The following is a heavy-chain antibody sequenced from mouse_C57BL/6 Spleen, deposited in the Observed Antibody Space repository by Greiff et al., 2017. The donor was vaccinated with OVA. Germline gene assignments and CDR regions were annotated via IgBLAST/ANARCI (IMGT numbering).Heavy chain of an antibody. CDR3: ARGDDYDGY. D-gene: IGHD2-4*01. J-gene: IGHJ1*03. CDR2: IYPGSGST. CDR1: GYTFTSYW. V-gene: IGHV1-55*01. Sequence: QVQLQQPGAELVKPGASVKLSCKASGYTFTSYWITWVKQRPGQGLEWIGDIYPGSGSTNYNEKFKSKATLTVDTSSITAYMQLSSLTSEDSAVYYCARGDDYDGYWGTGTTVTVSS.